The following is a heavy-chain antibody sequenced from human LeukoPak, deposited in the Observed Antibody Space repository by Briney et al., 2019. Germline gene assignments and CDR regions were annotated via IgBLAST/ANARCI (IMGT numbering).Heavy chain of an antibody. V-gene: IGHV4-34*01. Sequence: SETLSLTCAVYGGSFSGYYWSWIRQPPGKGLEWIGEINHSGSTNYNPSLKSRVTISVDTSKNQFSLKLSSVTAADTAVYYCARGAFLRRRIAVAVSMDVWGQGTTVTASS. D-gene: IGHD6-19*01. J-gene: IGHJ6*02. CDR3: ARGAFLRRRIAVAVSMDV. CDR1: GGSFSGYY. CDR2: INHSGST.